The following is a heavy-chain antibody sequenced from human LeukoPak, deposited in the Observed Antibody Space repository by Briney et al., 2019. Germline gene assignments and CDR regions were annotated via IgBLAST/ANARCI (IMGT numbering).Heavy chain of an antibody. V-gene: IGHV3-48*03. CDR1: GFTFSSYE. CDR3: ARASSGWDYYYYYMDV. CDR2: ISSSSSTI. D-gene: IGHD6-19*01. J-gene: IGHJ6*03. Sequence: GGSLRLSCAASGFTFSSYEMNWVRQAPGKGLEWVSYISSSSSTIYYADSVKGRFPISRDNAKNSLFLQMNSLRDEDTAVYYCARASSGWDYYYYYMDVWGKGTTVTISS.